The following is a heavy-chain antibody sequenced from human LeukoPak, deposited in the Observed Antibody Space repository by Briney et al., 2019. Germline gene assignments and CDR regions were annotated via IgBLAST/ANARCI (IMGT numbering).Heavy chain of an antibody. Sequence: SETLSLTCTVSGGSISSYYWSWIRQPPGKGLESIGYIYYSGSTNYNPSLKSRVTISVDTSKNQFSLKLSSVTAAGTAVYYCARDTRGGFGNDAFDIWGQGTMVTVSS. J-gene: IGHJ3*02. V-gene: IGHV4-59*01. CDR2: IYYSGST. D-gene: IGHD3-10*01. CDR3: ARDTRGGFGNDAFDI. CDR1: GGSISSYY.